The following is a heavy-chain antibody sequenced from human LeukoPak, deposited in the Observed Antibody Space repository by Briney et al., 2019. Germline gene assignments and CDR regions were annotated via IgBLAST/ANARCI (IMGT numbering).Heavy chain of an antibody. Sequence: ASVKVSCTASGYTFTSYGISWVRQAPGQGLEWMGWISAYNGNTNYAQKLRGRVTMTTDTSTSTAYMELRSLRSDDTAVYYCAREGGSIAAAGLEHWGQGTLVTVSS. CDR1: GYTFTSYG. D-gene: IGHD6-13*01. J-gene: IGHJ4*02. V-gene: IGHV1-18*01. CDR2: ISAYNGNT. CDR3: AREGGSIAAAGLEH.